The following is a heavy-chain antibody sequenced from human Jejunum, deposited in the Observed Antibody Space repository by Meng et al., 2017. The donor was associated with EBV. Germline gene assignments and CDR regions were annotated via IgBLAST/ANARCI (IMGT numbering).Heavy chain of an antibody. Sequence: GDLGGAWGGLGQPGGSRIPSCAASGFTFSGYSMHWVRQASGKGLEWVGRIKSKANNYATAYAASVKGSFTISRDDSKNTAYLQMNSLKTEDTAVYYCVTSITGTTTGDYWGQGTLVTVSS. CDR2: IKSKANNYAT. V-gene: IGHV3-73*02. J-gene: IGHJ4*02. CDR1: GFTFSGYS. CDR3: VTSITGTTTGDY. D-gene: IGHD1-7*01.